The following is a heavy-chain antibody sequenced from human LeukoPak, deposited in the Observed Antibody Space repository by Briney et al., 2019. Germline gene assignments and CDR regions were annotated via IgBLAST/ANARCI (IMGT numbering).Heavy chain of an antibody. CDR2: FGGSDRSAT. D-gene: IGHD3-10*01. J-gene: IGHJ4*02. CDR1: GFTFSTFA. Sequence: GGSLRLSCAASGFTFSTFAMSWVRQSPGKGLEWVSSFGGSDRSATYSADSVKGRFTISRDNSKNTLYLQMNSLRAEDTAVYYCAKAGGSGSYGPDYWGQGTLVTVSS. CDR3: AKAGGSGSYGPDY. V-gene: IGHV3-23*01.